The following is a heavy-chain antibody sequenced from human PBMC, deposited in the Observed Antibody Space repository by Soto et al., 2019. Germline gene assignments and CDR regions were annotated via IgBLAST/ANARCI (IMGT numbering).Heavy chain of an antibody. D-gene: IGHD6-19*01. CDR3: AKGGTVAGTNDFDY. CDR2: ISYDGSNK. Sequence: GGSLRLSCAASGFTFSSYGMHWVRQSPGKGLEWVAVISYDGSNKYYADSVKGRFTISRDNSKNTLYLQMNSLRAEDTAVYYCAKGGTVAGTNDFDYWGQGTLVTVSS. J-gene: IGHJ4*02. CDR1: GFTFSSYG. V-gene: IGHV3-30*18.